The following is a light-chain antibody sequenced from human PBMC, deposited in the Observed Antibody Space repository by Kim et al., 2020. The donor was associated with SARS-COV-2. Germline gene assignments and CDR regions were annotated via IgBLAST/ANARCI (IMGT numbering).Light chain of an antibody. CDR3: MQGTHLPFT. CDR2: KVS. Sequence: QAVISCRSSQSLVYIDGNIYLNWFNQRPGQSPRRLISKVSNRDSGVPDSFSGSGSGTDFTLQTSRVEAQDVGVYYSMQGTHLPFTFGPGTKVDIK. J-gene: IGKJ3*01. CDR1: QSLVYIDGNIY. V-gene: IGKV2-30*01.